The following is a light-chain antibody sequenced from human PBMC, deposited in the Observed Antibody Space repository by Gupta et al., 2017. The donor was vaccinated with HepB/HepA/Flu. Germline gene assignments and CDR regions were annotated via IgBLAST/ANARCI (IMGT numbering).Light chain of an antibody. J-gene: IGKJ4*01. CDR1: QTINTY. CDR3: QQRGASPLT. V-gene: IGKV3-11*01. Sequence: EIVLTQSPVPLSLSPGERAVLSCRASQTINTYLAWYQQKSGQPPRLLIYDASNRATGVPARGSGSGSGTDFTLTISSLEPEDFAVYYCQQRGASPLTFGGGTRVEI. CDR2: DAS.